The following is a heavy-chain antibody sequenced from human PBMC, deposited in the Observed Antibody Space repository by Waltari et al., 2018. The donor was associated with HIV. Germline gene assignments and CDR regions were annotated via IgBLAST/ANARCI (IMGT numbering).Heavy chain of an antibody. J-gene: IGHJ4*02. CDR1: GYNFTSYY. V-gene: IGHV5-51*03. CDR3: ARLPYSSGWYFDN. CDR2: CEPGDSDV. Sequence: EVQLVQSGAVMKKPGQSLRISCRAFGYNFTSYYVAWVRQMPGIGLQWMVSCEPGDSDVRYSPSFQGQVTISVGKSVNTAYLHWTRLTASDTAIYYCARLPYSSGWYFDNWGQGTLVTVSS. D-gene: IGHD6-19*01.